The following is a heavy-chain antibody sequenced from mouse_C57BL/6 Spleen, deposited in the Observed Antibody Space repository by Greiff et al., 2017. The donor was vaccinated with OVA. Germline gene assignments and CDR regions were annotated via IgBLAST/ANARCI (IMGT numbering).Heavy chain of an antibody. V-gene: IGHV5-16*01. CDR3: ARYGNWYFDV. Sequence: EVMLVESEGGLVQPGSSMKLSCTASGFTFSDYYMAWVRQVPEKGPEWVANINYDGSSTYYLDSLKSRFIISRDNAKNILYLQMSSLKSEDTATYYCARYGNWYFDVWGTGTTVTVSS. D-gene: IGHD2-10*02. J-gene: IGHJ1*03. CDR1: GFTFSDYY. CDR2: INYDGSST.